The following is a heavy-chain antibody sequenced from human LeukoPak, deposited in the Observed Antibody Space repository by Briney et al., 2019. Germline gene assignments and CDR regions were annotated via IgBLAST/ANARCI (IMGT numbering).Heavy chain of an antibody. Sequence: GGSLRLSCAASGFTFSSYDMHWVRQATGKGLEWVSAIGTAGDTYYPGSVKGRFTISRENAKNSLYLQMNSLRAGDTAVYYCARTGPIWFGELSWYFDLWGRGTLVTVSS. D-gene: IGHD3-10*01. CDR1: GFTFSSYD. CDR2: IGTAGDT. CDR3: ARTGPIWFGELSWYFDL. V-gene: IGHV3-13*01. J-gene: IGHJ2*01.